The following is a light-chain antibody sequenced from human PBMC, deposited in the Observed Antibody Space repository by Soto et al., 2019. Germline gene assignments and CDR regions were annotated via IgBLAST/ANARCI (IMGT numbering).Light chain of an antibody. CDR2: GAS. V-gene: IGKV3-15*01. CDR1: QSISSN. Sequence: EIVLTQSPATLSVSPGESATLSCRASQSISSNLAWYQQKPGQSPRLLIYGASSRATGVPVRFSGSGSGVAFTLTISGLQSEDFAVYYCQQRSNWPRTFGQGTKVDIK. J-gene: IGKJ1*01. CDR3: QQRSNWPRT.